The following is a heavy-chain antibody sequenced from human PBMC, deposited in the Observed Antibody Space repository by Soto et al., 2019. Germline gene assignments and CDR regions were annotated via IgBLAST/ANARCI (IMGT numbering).Heavy chain of an antibody. CDR2: IHYSGST. V-gene: IGHV4-59*01. Sequence: SETLSLTCTVSGGSISSYYWSWIRQPPGKGLVWIGSIHYSGSTNYNPSLKSRVTISVDTSKNQFSLKLSSVTAADTAVYSFATIVVAGSRGIDYWGQGTLVTVSS. CDR1: GGSISSYY. D-gene: IGHD6-19*01. J-gene: IGHJ4*02. CDR3: ATIVVAGSRGIDY.